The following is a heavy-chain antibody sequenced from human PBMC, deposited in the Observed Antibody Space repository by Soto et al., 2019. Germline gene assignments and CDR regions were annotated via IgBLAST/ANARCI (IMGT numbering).Heavy chain of an antibody. D-gene: IGHD3-10*01. CDR1: GDTFKNCV. Sequence: QVQVVQSGVDVRRPGSSVKVSCKASGDTFKNCVISWVRQAPGQGLEWMGGIIPLFGTTDFAQWFQGRLTITTDESTTTAYMELSRLRSEDTATYYCAAELGFGKLSVVWGQGTTVIVSS. CDR3: AAELGFGKLSVV. J-gene: IGHJ6*02. V-gene: IGHV1-69*01. CDR2: IIPLFGTT.